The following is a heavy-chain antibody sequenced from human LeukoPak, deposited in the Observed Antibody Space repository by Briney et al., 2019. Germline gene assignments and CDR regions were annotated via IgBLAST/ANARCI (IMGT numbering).Heavy chain of an antibody. V-gene: IGHV3-21*01. CDR2: ISSSSSYI. Sequence: GGSLRLSCAASGFTFSSYSMNWVRQAPGKGLEWVSSISSSSSYIYYADSVKGRFTISRDNSKNTLYLQMNSLRAEDTAVYYCAKDGGYYDSSGYYRFDYWGQGTLVTVSS. D-gene: IGHD3-22*01. CDR3: AKDGGYYDSSGYYRFDY. CDR1: GFTFSSYS. J-gene: IGHJ4*02.